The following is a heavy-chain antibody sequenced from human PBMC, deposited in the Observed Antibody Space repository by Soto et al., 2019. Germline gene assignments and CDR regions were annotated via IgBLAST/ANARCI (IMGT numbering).Heavy chain of an antibody. V-gene: IGHV4-39*01. D-gene: IGHD1-26*01. CDR3: ARRGGYPTIDY. J-gene: IGHJ4*02. CDR1: GGSISSSSYY. CDR2: IYYSGST. Sequence: QLQLQESGPGLVKPSETLSLTCTVSGGSISSSSYYWGWIRQPPGKGLEWIGSIYYSGSTYYNPSLKSRVTISVDTSKNQFSLKLSSVTAADTAVYYCARRGGYPTIDYWGQGTLVAVSS.